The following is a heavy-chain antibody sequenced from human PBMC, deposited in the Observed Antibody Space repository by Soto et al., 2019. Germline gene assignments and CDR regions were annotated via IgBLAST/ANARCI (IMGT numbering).Heavy chain of an antibody. Sequence: QVQLVQPGAEVRKPGASVKVSCKASGDIFTNFDFNWVRQATGQGLEWIGWMRANSGDTGHDQKLQXXVRMTRDTSMSTAYMELRSLRAEDTAVYYCARYIYGQGFQAWGQGTLVFVSS. CDR1: GDIFTNFD. D-gene: IGHD3-3*02. CDR3: ARYIYGQGFQA. V-gene: IGHV1-8*01. J-gene: IGHJ5*02. CDR2: MRANSGDT.